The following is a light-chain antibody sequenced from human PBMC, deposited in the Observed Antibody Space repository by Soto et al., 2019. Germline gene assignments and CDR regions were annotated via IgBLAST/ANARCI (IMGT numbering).Light chain of an antibody. Sequence: EVLLAHSPATLLLSPGDRATLSSRASQSVSRYLAWYRQKPGKAPRLLIYGASTMATGTPARFSGSGSGTEFTLTINSLQPEDFAAYYCQQYNNYSRTFGQGTKVDI. CDR3: QQYNNYSRT. CDR1: QSVSRY. CDR2: GAS. J-gene: IGKJ1*01. V-gene: IGKV3-15*01.